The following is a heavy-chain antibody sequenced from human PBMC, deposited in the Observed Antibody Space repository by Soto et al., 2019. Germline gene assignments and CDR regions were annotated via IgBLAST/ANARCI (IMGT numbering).Heavy chain of an antibody. D-gene: IGHD3-10*01. J-gene: IGHJ6*03. V-gene: IGHV1-69*02. CDR2: IIPILGIA. CDR1: GGTFSSYT. Sequence: QVQLVQSGAEVKKPGSSVKVSCKASGGTFSSYTISWVRQAPGQGLEWMGRIIPILGIANYAQKFQGRVTITADKSTRTAYMDLSSLRSEDTAVYYWARGRRVPGAYYYYYIDVCGKGTTVTVSS. CDR3: ARGRRVPGAYYYYYIDV.